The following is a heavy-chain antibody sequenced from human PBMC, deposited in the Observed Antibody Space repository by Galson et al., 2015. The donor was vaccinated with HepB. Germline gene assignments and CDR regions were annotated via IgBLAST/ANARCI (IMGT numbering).Heavy chain of an antibody. Sequence: SLRLSCAASGFTFSSYSMHWVRQAPGKGLEWVSLISWDGGSTYYADSVKGRFTISRDNSKNSLYLQMNSLRAEDTALYYCAKGFRYNYGCDYWGQGTLVTVSS. V-gene: IGHV3-43D*03. J-gene: IGHJ4*02. CDR1: GFTFSSYS. D-gene: IGHD5-24*01. CDR2: ISWDGGST. CDR3: AKGFRYNYGCDY.